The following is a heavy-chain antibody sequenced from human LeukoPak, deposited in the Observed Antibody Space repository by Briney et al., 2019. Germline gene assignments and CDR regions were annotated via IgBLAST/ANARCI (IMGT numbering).Heavy chain of an antibody. CDR3: ARGEQLVASFDY. J-gene: IGHJ4*02. CDR2: IYPGDSDT. Sequence: KYGESLKISCKGSGYSFTDYWIGWVRQMPGKGLEWMGIIYPGDSDTRYSPSFPDQVTISADKSISTAYLQWSSLKASDTAMYYCARGEQLVASFDYWGQGTLVTVSS. D-gene: IGHD6-6*01. CDR1: GYSFTDYW. V-gene: IGHV5-51*01.